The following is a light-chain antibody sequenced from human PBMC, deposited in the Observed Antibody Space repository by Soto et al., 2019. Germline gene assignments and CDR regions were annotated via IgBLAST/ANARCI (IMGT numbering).Light chain of an antibody. V-gene: IGKV1-5*03. CDR1: QTINTW. CDR3: HQYKTYTPWT. J-gene: IGKJ1*01. CDR2: KAS. Sequence: DIQMTQSPSTLSASVGDRVTITCRASQTINTWLAWYQQKPGKAPKLLIYKASTLESGVPSRFSGGGSGTEFTLTISRLQPDDFATYYCHQYKTYTPWTFGQGTKVEIK.